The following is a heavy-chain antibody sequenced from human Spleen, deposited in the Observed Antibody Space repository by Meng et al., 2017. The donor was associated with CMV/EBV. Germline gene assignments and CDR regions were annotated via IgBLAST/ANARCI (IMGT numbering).Heavy chain of an antibody. Sequence: EVQLVESGGGLIQPGGSLRLSCAASGFTVSSNYMSWVRQAPGKGLEWVSVIYSGGSTYYADSVKGRFTISRDNSKNTLYLQMNSLRAEDTAVYYCARGGGGYSGYDQGSSGPRWDYYFDYWGQGTLVTVSS. V-gene: IGHV3-53*01. CDR3: ARGGGGYSGYDQGSSGPRWDYYFDY. CDR1: GFTVSSNY. D-gene: IGHD5-12*01. CDR2: IYSGGST. J-gene: IGHJ4*02.